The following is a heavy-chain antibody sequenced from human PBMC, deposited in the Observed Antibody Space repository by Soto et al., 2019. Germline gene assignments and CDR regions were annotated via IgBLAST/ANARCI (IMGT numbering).Heavy chain of an antibody. Sequence: EVQLVQSGAEVQKPGESLRISCKGSGYSFSSYWIISVRQMPGKGLEWLGRMDASDSYTNYSASFQGHVTISTDKYISTAYHQRSSLQAADTAMFYCGRIPPRVRGGYYYYGMDVWGQGTTVTVSS. D-gene: IGHD3-10*01. V-gene: IGHV5-10-1*01. J-gene: IGHJ6*02. CDR2: MDASDSYT. CDR1: GYSFSSYW. CDR3: GRIPPRVRGGYYYYGMDV.